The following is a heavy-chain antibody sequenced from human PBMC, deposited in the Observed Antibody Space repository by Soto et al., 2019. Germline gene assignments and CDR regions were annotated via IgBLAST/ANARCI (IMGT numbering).Heavy chain of an antibody. V-gene: IGHV1-3*01. CDR1: GYTFTVYA. J-gene: IGHJ6*02. CDR2: INAGNGNT. Sequence: GASVKVSCKASGYTFTVYAMHWVRQAPGQRLEWMGWINAGNGNTKYSQKFQGRVTITRDTSASTAYMELSSLRSEDTAVYYCARRDYGSGSKTRGMDVWGQGTTVTVSS. D-gene: IGHD3-10*01. CDR3: ARRDYGSGSKTRGMDV.